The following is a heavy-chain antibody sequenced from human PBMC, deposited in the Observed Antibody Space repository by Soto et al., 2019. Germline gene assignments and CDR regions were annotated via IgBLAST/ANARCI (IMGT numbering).Heavy chain of an antibody. CDR2: INPNGGST. D-gene: IGHD2-21*01. CDR1: GYIITNYY. J-gene: IGHJ4*02. Sequence: QVRLVQSGAEVKKPGASVKVSCNASGYIITNYYIHWVRQAPGQGLEWMAIINPNGGSTNCAQEFQGRITLTRDTSTSTVYMDLSSLTSEDTAVYYCARGLYSGDKWGQGTLVTVSS. CDR3: ARGLYSGDK. V-gene: IGHV1-46*01.